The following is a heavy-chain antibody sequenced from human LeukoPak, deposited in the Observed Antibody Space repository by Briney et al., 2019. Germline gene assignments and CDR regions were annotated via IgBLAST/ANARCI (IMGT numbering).Heavy chain of an antibody. D-gene: IGHD1/OR15-1a*01. CDR3: AKGGIASPPGTRYFDF. CDR1: GFTFSSYA. Sequence: PGGSLRLSCAASGFTFSSYAMSWVRQAPGKGLEWVSIISVSGDNTYYADSMKGRFTVSRDNSKNTLYLQMNSLRAEDTAVYYCAKGGIASPPGTRYFDFWGQGVLVTVSS. J-gene: IGHJ4*02. CDR2: ISVSGDNT. V-gene: IGHV3-23*01.